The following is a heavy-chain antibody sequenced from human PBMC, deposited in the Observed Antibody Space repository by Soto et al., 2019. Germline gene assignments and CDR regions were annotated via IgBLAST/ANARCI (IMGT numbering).Heavy chain of an antibody. CDR2: ISSSSSYT. Sequence: SLRLSCAASGFTFSDYYMSWIRQAPGKGLEWVSYISSSSSYTNYADSVKGRFTISRDNAKNSLYLQMNSLRAEDTAVYYCARDPEYYDSSGYSPNDYWGQGTLVTVSS. V-gene: IGHV3-11*06. CDR1: GFTFSDYY. CDR3: ARDPEYYDSSGYSPNDY. J-gene: IGHJ4*02. D-gene: IGHD3-22*01.